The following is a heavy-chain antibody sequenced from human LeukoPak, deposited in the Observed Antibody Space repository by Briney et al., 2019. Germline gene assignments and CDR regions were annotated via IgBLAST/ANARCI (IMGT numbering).Heavy chain of an antibody. CDR2: ISAYNGNT. V-gene: IGHV1-18*01. Sequence: ASVKVSCKASGYTFTSYGISWVRQAPGQGLEWMGWISAYNGNTNYAQKLQGRVTMTTDTSTSTAYMELRSLRSDDTAVYYCARDPRPYSSGFFHAFDIWGQGTMVTVSS. D-gene: IGHD6-19*01. CDR1: GYTFTSYG. J-gene: IGHJ3*02. CDR3: ARDPRPYSSGFFHAFDI.